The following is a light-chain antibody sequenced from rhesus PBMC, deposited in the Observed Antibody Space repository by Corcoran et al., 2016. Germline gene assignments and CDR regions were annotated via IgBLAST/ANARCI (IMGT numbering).Light chain of an antibody. V-gene: IGLV2-32*02. CDR3: SSYAGSNTFI. Sequence: QAALTQPRSVSGSPGQSVSISCTGTSSDIGDYNFVSWYQQHPGTAPKLMIYDVTKRPSGVSDRFSGSKSGNTASLIISGLQAGDEADYYCSSYAGSNTFIFGTGTRLTVL. CDR2: DVT. J-gene: IGLJ1*01. CDR1: SSDIGDYNF.